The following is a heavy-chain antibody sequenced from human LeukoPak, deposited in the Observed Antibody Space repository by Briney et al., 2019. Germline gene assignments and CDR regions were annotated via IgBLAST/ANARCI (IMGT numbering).Heavy chain of an antibody. V-gene: IGHV1-2*02. CDR3: ATLGPIAAATNDAFDI. Sequence: ASVKVSCKASGYTFTGYYMHWVRQAPGQGLEWMGWINPNSGGTNYAQKFKGRVTMTEDTSTDTAYMELSSLRSEDTAVFYCATLGPIAAATNDAFDIWGQGTMVTVSS. CDR1: GYTFTGYY. D-gene: IGHD6-13*01. J-gene: IGHJ3*02. CDR2: INPNSGGT.